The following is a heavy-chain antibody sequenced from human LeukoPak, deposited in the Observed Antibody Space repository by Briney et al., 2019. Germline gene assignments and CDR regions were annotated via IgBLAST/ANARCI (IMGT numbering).Heavy chain of an antibody. CDR1: GFTFSSYG. V-gene: IGHV3-13*01. Sequence: GGSLRLSCAASGFTFSSYGMHWVRQPTGKGLEWVSGIGTAGDTYYPGSVKGRFTISRENAKNSLYLQMNNLRAEDTAVYYCARGGTGMVRIPDYWGQGTLVTVSS. CDR2: IGTAGDT. J-gene: IGHJ4*02. D-gene: IGHD5-18*01. CDR3: ARGGTGMVRIPDY.